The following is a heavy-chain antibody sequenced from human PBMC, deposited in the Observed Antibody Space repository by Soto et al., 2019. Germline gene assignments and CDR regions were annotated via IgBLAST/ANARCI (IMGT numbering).Heavy chain of an antibody. CDR2: ISGSGGST. D-gene: IGHD3-3*01. CDR3: AKGVTIAPYYMDV. J-gene: IGHJ6*03. V-gene: IGHV3-23*01. Sequence: GGSLRLSCAASGFTFSSYAMSWVRQAPGKRLEWVSAISGSGGSTYYADSVKGRFTISRDNSKNTLYLQMNSLRAEDTAVYYCAKGVTIAPYYMDVWGKGTTVTVSS. CDR1: GFTFSSYA.